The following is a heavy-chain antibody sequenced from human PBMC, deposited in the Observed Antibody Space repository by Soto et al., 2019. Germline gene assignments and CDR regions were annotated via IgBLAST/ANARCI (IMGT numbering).Heavy chain of an antibody. Sequence: SGPTLVNPTQTLTLTCTFSGFSLCTSGVGVGWIRQPPGKALEWLALIYWNDDKRYSPSLKSRLTITKDTSKNQVVLTMTNMDPVDTATYYCARYSSGWYYFDYWGQGTLVTVSS. J-gene: IGHJ4*02. CDR2: IYWNDDK. CDR1: GFSLCTSGVG. CDR3: ARYSSGWYYFDY. D-gene: IGHD6-19*01. V-gene: IGHV2-5*01.